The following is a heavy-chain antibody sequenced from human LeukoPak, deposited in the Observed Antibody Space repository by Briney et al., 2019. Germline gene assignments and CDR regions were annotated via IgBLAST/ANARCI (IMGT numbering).Heavy chain of an antibody. Sequence: GGSLRLSCAASGFTFSTSWMGWVRQAPGKGLEWVGFIRSQAYGATTEYAASVKGRFTISRDDSNSIAYLQMNSLKTEDTAVYFCIRDSYSNYGVDFDSWGQGTLVTVSS. V-gene: IGHV3-49*04. CDR3: IRDSYSNYGVDFDS. D-gene: IGHD4-11*01. CDR1: GFTFSTSW. CDR2: IRSQAYGATT. J-gene: IGHJ4*02.